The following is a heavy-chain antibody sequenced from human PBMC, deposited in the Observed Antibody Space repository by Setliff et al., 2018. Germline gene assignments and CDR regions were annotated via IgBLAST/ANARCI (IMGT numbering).Heavy chain of an antibody. D-gene: IGHD1-26*01. J-gene: IGHJ4*02. CDR3: ASLGGATRFMGFDS. CDR1: GGSITDRNW. Sequence: SETLSLTCALSGGSITDRNWWNWVRQPPGKGLEWIGEMYHSGNTYYNPSLKSRVTISIDKSRNQFSLNVTSVTAADTAVYYCASLGGATRFMGFDSWGQGILVTVSS. CDR2: MYHSGNT. V-gene: IGHV4-4*02.